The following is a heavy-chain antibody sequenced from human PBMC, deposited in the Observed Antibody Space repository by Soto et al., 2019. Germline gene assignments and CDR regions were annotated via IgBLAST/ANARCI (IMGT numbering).Heavy chain of an antibody. J-gene: IGHJ4*02. V-gene: IGHV4-31*03. D-gene: IGHD5-18*01. Sequence: SETMSVTCTVSGGNIISAAYYWSWIRKHPGKGLEWIGYISHSGSTYYNPSLKSRVIISVDTSKNQFSLSLTSVTAADTAVYYCAREYTYGSNFFDCWGQGALVTVSS. CDR3: AREYTYGSNFFDC. CDR1: GGNIISAAYY. CDR2: ISHSGST.